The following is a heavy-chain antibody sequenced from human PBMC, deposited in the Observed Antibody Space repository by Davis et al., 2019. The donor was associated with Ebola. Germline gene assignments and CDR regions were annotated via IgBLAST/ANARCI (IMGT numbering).Heavy chain of an antibody. CDR3: ARVVEVYAIRRYEICFDY. V-gene: IGHV3-30-3*01. CDR2: ISYDGSNK. J-gene: IGHJ4*02. CDR1: GFTFSSYA. D-gene: IGHD2-8*02. Sequence: PGGSLRLSCAASGFTFSSYAMHWVRQAPGKGLEWVAVISYDGSNKYYADSVKGRFTISRDNSKNTLYLQMNSLRAEDTAVYYCARVVEVYAIRRYEICFDYWGQGTLVTVSS.